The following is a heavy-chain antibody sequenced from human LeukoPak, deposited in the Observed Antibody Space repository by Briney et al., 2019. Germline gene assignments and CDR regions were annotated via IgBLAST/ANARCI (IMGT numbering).Heavy chain of an antibody. CDR1: GFSFGSYG. J-gene: IGHJ4*02. Sequence: GGSLRLSCAASGFSFGSYGLSWVRQAPGKGLEWVSAISGSGGSTYYADSVKGRFTISRDNSKNTLYLQMNSLRAEDTAVYYCAKVRGLELGFDYWGQGTLVTVSS. CDR3: AKVRGLELGFDY. V-gene: IGHV3-23*01. D-gene: IGHD1-7*01. CDR2: ISGSGGST.